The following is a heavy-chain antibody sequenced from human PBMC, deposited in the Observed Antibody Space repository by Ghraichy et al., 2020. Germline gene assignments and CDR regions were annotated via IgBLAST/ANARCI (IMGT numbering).Heavy chain of an antibody. J-gene: IGHJ4*02. CDR2: INPSGGST. V-gene: IGHV1-46*01. CDR1: GYTFTSYY. CDR3: AREYGSGSYQSTFDY. D-gene: IGHD1-26*01. Sequence: ASVKVSCKASGYTFTSYYMHWVRQAPGQGLEWMGIINPSGGSTSYAQKFQGRVTMTRDTSTSTVYMELSSLRSEDTAVYYCAREYGSGSYQSTFDYWGQGTLVTVSS.